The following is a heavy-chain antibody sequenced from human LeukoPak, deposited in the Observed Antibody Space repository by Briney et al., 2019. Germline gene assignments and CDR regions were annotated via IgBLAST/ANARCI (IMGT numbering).Heavy chain of an antibody. CDR1: GGTFSSHA. V-gene: IGHV1-69*05. J-gene: IGHJ6*03. D-gene: IGHD2-2*01. Sequence: SVKVSCKASGGTFSSHAIAWVRQAPGQGPEWMGGIIPISGTANYAQKFQGRVTITTDESTSTAYMEQSSLTSDDTAVYYCARGLQYQLLKALGYYYMDVWGEGTTVTVSS. CDR3: ARGLQYQLLKALGYYYMDV. CDR2: IIPISGTA.